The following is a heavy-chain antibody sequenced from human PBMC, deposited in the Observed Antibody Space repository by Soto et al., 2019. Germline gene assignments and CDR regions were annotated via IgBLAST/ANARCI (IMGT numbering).Heavy chain of an antibody. D-gene: IGHD2-21*02. Sequence: RLSCAASGFTFSSYEMNWVRQAPGKGLEWVSYISSSGSTIYYADSVKGRFTISRDNAKNSLYLQMNSLRAEDTAVYYCTAIVVVTAGSGWFDPWGQGTPVTV. J-gene: IGHJ5*02. CDR1: GFTFSSYE. V-gene: IGHV3-48*03. CDR3: TAIVVVTAGSGWFDP. CDR2: ISSSGSTI.